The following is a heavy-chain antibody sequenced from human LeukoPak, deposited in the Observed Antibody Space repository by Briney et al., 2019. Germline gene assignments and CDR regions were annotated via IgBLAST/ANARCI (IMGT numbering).Heavy chain of an antibody. Sequence: SVKVSCKASGGTFSSYAISWVRQAPGQGLEWMGGIIPIFGTANYAQKFQGRVTITADKSTSTAYMELSSLRSEDTAVYYCATTPRIVGATSFDYWGQGTLVTVSS. V-gene: IGHV1-69*06. D-gene: IGHD1-26*01. J-gene: IGHJ4*02. CDR2: IIPIFGTA. CDR3: ATTPRIVGATSFDY. CDR1: GGTFSSYA.